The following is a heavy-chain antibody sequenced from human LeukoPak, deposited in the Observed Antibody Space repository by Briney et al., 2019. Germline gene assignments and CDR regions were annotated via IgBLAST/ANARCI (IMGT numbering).Heavy chain of an antibody. J-gene: IGHJ3*02. CDR2: IHSDGNT. Sequence: GGSLRLSCEPSGFTASNNYMTWVRQAPGKGLEWVSNIHSDGNTYYADSVKGRFTISRDSSRNTLFLQMNSLRVDDTAVYYCAKYGDAFDIWGQGTMVTVS. CDR3: AKYGDAFDI. D-gene: IGHD2/OR15-2a*01. CDR1: GFTASNNY. V-gene: IGHV3-53*01.